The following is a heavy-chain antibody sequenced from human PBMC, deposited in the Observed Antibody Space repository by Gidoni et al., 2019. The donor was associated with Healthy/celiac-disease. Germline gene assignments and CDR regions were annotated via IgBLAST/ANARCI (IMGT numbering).Heavy chain of an antibody. V-gene: IGHV5-51*01. J-gene: IGHJ6*03. D-gene: IGHD2-2*02. CDR3: ARLGYCSSTSCYTTYYYMDV. CDR2: IYPGDSDT. Sequence: PGKGLEWMGIIYPGDSDTRYTTSFQCQVTISADKSISTSYLQWSSLKASDTAMYYCARLGYCSSTSCYTTYYYMDVWGKGTTVTVSS.